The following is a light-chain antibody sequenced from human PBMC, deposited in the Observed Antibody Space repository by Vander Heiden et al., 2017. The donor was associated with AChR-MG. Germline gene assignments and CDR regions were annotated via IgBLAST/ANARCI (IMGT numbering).Light chain of an antibody. CDR2: DTS. V-gene: IGKV3-11*01. J-gene: IGKJ3*01. CDR1: QSVGSY. Sequence: EIVLTQSPATLSLSPGERATLSCRASQSVGSYLAWYQQKPGQAPRLLIHDTSNRATGIPAKFSGSGSGTDFTLTISSLEPEDFAIYYCQQRRDWPLSFGAGTKV. CDR3: QQRRDWPLS.